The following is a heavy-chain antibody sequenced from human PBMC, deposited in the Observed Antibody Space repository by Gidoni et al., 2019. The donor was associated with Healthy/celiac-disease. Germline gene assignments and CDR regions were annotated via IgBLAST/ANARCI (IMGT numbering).Heavy chain of an antibody. CDR3: ARDSSGPTGAFDI. J-gene: IGHJ3*02. D-gene: IGHD6-19*01. CDR2: IKQDGSEK. V-gene: IGHV3-7*01. CDR1: GFTCSSYW. Sequence: EVQLVESGGGLVQPGGSLRLSCAASGFTCSSYWMSWVRQAPGKGLEWVANIKQDGSEKYYVDSVKGRFTISRDNAKNSLYLQMNSLRAEDTAVYYCARDSSGPTGAFDIWGQGTMVTVSS.